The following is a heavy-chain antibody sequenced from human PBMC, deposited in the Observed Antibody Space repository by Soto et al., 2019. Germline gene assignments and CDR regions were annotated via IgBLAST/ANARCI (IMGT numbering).Heavy chain of an antibody. J-gene: IGHJ5*02. CDR2: ITSDGKSK. V-gene: IGHV3-74*01. D-gene: IGHD2-21*02. CDR3: ARESGDWPLNWFDP. CDR1: GFNFTNHW. Sequence: PGGSLRLSCAASGFNFTNHWMHWVRQAPGKGLAWVSRITSDGKSKAYAESVKGRFAISRDNAKNTVYLQMNGLTVEDTAVYYCARESGDWPLNWFDPWGQGTLVTVSS.